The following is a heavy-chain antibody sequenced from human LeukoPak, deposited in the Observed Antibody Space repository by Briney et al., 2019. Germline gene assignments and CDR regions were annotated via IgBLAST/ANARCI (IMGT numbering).Heavy chain of an antibody. Sequence: PGGSLRLSCAASGFTFSSYAMSWVRQAPGKGLEWVSAISGSGGSTYYADSVKGRFTISRDNSKNTLYLQMNSLRAEDTAVYYRAKDSYSSSFTWFDPWGQGTLVTVSS. D-gene: IGHD6-6*01. J-gene: IGHJ5*02. CDR2: ISGSGGST. CDR3: AKDSYSSSFTWFDP. V-gene: IGHV3-23*01. CDR1: GFTFSSYA.